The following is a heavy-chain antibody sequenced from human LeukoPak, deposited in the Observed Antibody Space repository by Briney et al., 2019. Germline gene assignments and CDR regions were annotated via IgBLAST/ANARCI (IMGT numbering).Heavy chain of an antibody. V-gene: IGHV3-7*01. CDR1: GFTFSSYW. J-gene: IGHJ4*02. CDR3: ARVSRGSWNYGPALFDY. CDR2: IKQDGSEK. Sequence: GVLRLSCAASGFTFSSYWMTWVRQAPGKGLEWVANIKQDGSEKYYVDSVKGRFTISRDNAKNSLYLQMNSLRAEDTAVYYCARVSRGSWNYGPALFDYWGQGTLVTVSS. D-gene: IGHD1-7*01.